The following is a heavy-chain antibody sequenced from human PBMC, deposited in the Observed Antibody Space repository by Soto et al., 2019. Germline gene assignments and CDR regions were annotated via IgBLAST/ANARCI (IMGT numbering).Heavy chain of an antibody. CDR3: TRALDGMIPTAY. CDR2: INSDGTYT. Sequence: EVQLVESGGGLVQPGGSLRLSCAASGFTFSGYWMHWVRQAPGKGLTWVSRINSDGTYTSSADSVRGRFTISRDDARNTLYLQMNSLRNEDTAVYYCTRALDGMIPTAYWGQGTLVTVSS. V-gene: IGHV3-74*01. CDR1: GFTFSGYW. J-gene: IGHJ4*02. D-gene: IGHD3-22*01.